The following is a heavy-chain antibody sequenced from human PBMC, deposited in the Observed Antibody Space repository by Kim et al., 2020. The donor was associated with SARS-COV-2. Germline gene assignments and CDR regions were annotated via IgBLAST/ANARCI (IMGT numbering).Heavy chain of an antibody. D-gene: IGHD5-18*01. V-gene: IGHV3-66*02. CDR3: ARDQFSSAPGGYTYYGLDV. CDR2: ISTGGST. Sequence: GGSLRLSCAASGFTISNNYMNWVRQAPGKGLEWVSIISTGGSTNYADSVKGRFTISRDKSKNTVFLEMNSLRPEDTAVYYCARDQFSSAPGGYTYYGLDVWGPGTAVTVS. CDR1: GFTISNNY. J-gene: IGHJ6*02.